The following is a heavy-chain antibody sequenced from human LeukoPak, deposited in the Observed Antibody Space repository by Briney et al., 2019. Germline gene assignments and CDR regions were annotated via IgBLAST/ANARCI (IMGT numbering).Heavy chain of an antibody. J-gene: IGHJ6*02. CDR2: ISHSGGT. CDR3: ARDTVVVPAARHYYGMDV. V-gene: IGHV4-30-4*01. CDR1: GGSISSGDYY. D-gene: IGHD2-2*01. Sequence: SETLSLTCTVSGGSISSGDYYWSWIRQPPGKGLEWIAYISHSGGTYYNPSLKSRATISLDTSRNQFSLKLSSVTAADTAVYYCARDTVVVPAARHYYGMDVWGQGTTVTVSS.